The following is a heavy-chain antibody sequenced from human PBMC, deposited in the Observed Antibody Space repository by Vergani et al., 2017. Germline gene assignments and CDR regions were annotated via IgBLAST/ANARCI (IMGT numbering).Heavy chain of an antibody. V-gene: IGHV3-30*04. CDR3: LTYDSSGYYVY. Sequence: QVQLVQSGAEVKKPGSSVKVSCKASGGTFSSYAMHWVRQAPGKGLEWVAVISYDGSNKYYADSVKGRFTISRDNSKNTLYLQMNSLRAEDTAVYYCLTYDSSGYYVYWGQGTLVTVSS. J-gene: IGHJ4*02. CDR1: GGTFSSYA. CDR2: ISYDGSNK. D-gene: IGHD3-22*01.